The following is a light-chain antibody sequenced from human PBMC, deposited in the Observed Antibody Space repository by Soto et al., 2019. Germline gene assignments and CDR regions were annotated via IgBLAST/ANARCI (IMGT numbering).Light chain of an antibody. J-gene: IGKJ2*01. V-gene: IGKV3-20*01. CDR2: GTS. CDR1: QSVSTKY. CDR3: QHYGSSPPDT. Sequence: EIVLTQSPGTLSLSLGERATLSCRASQSVSTKYVAWYQQKPGQAPSLLIYGTSNRAAGIPDRFSGSGSGTDFSLTISRLEPEEFAVYYCQHYGSSPPDTFGQGTKLEIK.